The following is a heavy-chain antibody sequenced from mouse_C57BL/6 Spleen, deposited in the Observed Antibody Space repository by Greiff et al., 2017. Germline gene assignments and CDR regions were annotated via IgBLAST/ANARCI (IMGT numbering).Heavy chain of an antibody. CDR2: IDPSDSYT. J-gene: IGHJ3*01. CDR3: ARTDYGNYGVSWFAY. Sequence: QVQLQQPGAELVMPGASVKPSCKASGYTFTSYWMHWVKQRPGQGLEWIGEIDPSDSYTNYNQKFKGKSTLTVDKSSSTAYMQLSSLTSEDSAVYYCARTDYGNYGVSWFAYWGQGTLVTVSA. CDR1: GYTFTSYW. V-gene: IGHV1-69*01. D-gene: IGHD2-1*01.